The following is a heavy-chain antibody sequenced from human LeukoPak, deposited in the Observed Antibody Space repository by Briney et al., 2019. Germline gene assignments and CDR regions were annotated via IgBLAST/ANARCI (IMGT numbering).Heavy chain of an antibody. V-gene: IGHV1-2*02. Sequence: ASVKVSCKASGYTFTGHYMRWVRQAPGQGLEWMGWINPNSGGTNYAQKFQGRVTMTRDTSISTAYMELSRLRSDDTAVYYCARSPYYYGSGSAFDYWGQGTLVTVSS. J-gene: IGHJ4*02. CDR1: GYTFTGHY. D-gene: IGHD3-10*01. CDR3: ARSPYYYGSGSAFDY. CDR2: INPNSGGT.